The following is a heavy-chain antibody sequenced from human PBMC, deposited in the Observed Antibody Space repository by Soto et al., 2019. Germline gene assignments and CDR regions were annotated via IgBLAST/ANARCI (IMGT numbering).Heavy chain of an antibody. J-gene: IGHJ4*02. D-gene: IGHD3-16*01. CDR2: XSXXXGNX. Sequence: XSVKVSCKASGYTFTNFCISWVRQAPGQXXXXXXPXSXXXGNXXYAXXXXXXLNXXXXXXXSTAYMELRSLRSDDTAVYYCARGGTPIDYWGQGTLVTVYS. V-gene: IGHV1-18*01. CDR3: ARGGTPIDY. CDR1: GYTFTNFC.